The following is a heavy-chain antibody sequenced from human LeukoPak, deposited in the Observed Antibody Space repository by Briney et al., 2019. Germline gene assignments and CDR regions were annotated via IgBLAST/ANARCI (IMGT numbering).Heavy chain of an antibody. V-gene: IGHV1-3*01. CDR1: GYTFTSYA. Sequence: ASVKVSCKASGYTFTSYAMHWVRQAPGQRLEWMGWINAGNGNTKYSQKFQSRVTITRDTSASTAYMELSSLRSEDTAVYYCARSGYQLLTRLFDYWGQGTLVTVSS. CDR3: ARSGYQLLTRLFDY. J-gene: IGHJ4*02. D-gene: IGHD2-2*01. CDR2: INAGNGNT.